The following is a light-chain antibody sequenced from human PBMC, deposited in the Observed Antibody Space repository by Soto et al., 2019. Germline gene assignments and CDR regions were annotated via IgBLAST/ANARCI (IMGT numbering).Light chain of an antibody. CDR1: ESISSW. V-gene: IGKV1-5*03. CDR3: QQFNNYPSIT. Sequence: DIQMTQSPAILSASVGERVTITCRASESISSWLACYQQKPGKAPKLLIYKASSLESGVPSRFSGSGSGTEFTLTISSLQPDDFATYYCQQFNNYPSITFGQGTRLEIK. J-gene: IGKJ5*01. CDR2: KAS.